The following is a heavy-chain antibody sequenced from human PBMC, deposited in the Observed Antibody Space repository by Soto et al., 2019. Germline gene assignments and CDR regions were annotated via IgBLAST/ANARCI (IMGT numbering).Heavy chain of an antibody. D-gene: IGHD2-21*01. CDR2: IIPVLARA. CDR3: ASWGGQPYFYYGMDV. V-gene: IGHV1-69*01. J-gene: IGHJ6*02. Sequence: QVQLVQSGAEVKKPGSSVKVSCKASGGTFRTYAFSWVRQAPGQGLEWMGAIIPVLARAQYAQNFQGRVTITADESTTTAYMELNSLRSEDTAVYYCASWGGQPYFYYGMDVWGQGTTVTVSS. CDR1: GGTFRTYA.